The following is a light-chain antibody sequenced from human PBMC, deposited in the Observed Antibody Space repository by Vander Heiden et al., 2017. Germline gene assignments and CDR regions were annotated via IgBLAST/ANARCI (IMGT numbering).Light chain of an antibody. CDR1: PSVSSSY. V-gene: IGKV3-20*01. CDR3: QQYGSSSWT. CDR2: GSS. J-gene: IGKJ1*01. Sequence: EIVLTQSPGTLSWSPGERATLSCRASPSVSSSYLAWYQHKPGQAPRLLIYGSSSRATGIPDRFSGSGSGTDFTLTISRLEPEDFAVYYCQQYGSSSWTFGQGTKVEIK.